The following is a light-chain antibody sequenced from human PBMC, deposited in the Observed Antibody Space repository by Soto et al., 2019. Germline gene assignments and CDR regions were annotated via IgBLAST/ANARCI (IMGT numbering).Light chain of an antibody. J-gene: IGLJ1*01. CDR1: SSDVGAYNY. CDR3: SSYTSSNTEV. CDR2: DVS. V-gene: IGLV2-14*03. Sequence: QSALTQPASLSGSPGQSITISCTGTSSDVGAYNYVSWYQHHPGKAPKLIIYDVSDRPSGVSNRFSASKSGSTASLTISGLQAEDEADYYCSSYTSSNTEVFGTGTKVTV.